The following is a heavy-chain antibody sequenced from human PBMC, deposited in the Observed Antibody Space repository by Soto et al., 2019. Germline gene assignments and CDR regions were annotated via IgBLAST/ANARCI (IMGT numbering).Heavy chain of an antibody. CDR3: ARPHDNSGSYFGYFDY. CDR1: GFSLSTIGVG. Sequence: QITLKESGPTLVKPTQPLTLTCTFSGFSLSTIGVGVGWIRQPPGKALEWLALIYWDDDKRYSPSLKNRLAITKDTSKNQVVLAMTNVDPVDTATYYCARPHDNSGSYFGYFDYWGQGTLVTVSS. D-gene: IGHD3-22*01. J-gene: IGHJ4*02. V-gene: IGHV2-5*02. CDR2: IYWDDDK.